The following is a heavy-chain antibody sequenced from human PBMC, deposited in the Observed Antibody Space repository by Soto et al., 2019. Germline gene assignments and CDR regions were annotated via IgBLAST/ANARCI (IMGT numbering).Heavy chain of an antibody. D-gene: IGHD2-8*02. CDR1: GFIFSSHN. Sequence: DVQLVESGGGLVKPGGSLRLSCAASGFIFSSHNMNWVRQAPGKGLEWVSAITCSSSYIFYADSVKGRFTTSRDNAKNTSDLQVNCLRAADTGVYYCARLVASDTGYGMDVWGKGTTVTVSS. CDR2: ITCSSSYI. J-gene: IGHJ6*04. CDR3: ARLVASDTGYGMDV. V-gene: IGHV3-21*06.